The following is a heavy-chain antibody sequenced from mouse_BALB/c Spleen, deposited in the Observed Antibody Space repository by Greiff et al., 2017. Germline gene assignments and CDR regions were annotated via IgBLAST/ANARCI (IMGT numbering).Heavy chain of an antibody. D-gene: IGHD4-1*01. CDR1: GFTFSSYA. V-gene: IGHV5-9-3*01. Sequence: EVMLVESGGGLVKPGGSLKLSCAASGFTFSSYAMSWVRQTPEKRLEWVATISSGGSYTYYPDSVKGRFTISRDNAKNTLYLQMSSLRSEDTAMYYCARQNWADAMDYWGQGTSVTVSS. CDR3: ARQNWADAMDY. J-gene: IGHJ4*01. CDR2: ISSGGSYT.